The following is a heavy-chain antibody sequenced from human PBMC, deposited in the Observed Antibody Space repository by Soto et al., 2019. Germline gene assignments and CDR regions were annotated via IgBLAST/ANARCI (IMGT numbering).Heavy chain of an antibody. V-gene: IGHV3-23*01. Sequence: EAQLSESGGGLGQPGGSLRLSCAASGFTFTNYVMTWVRQSPGKGLEWVSSVSATGGLKYYAESVQGRFTISRDNSKNTVYLQMNNLRDEDTAMYYCAREVGAPSGWLDTWGHGTQVTVSS. D-gene: IGHD1-26*01. CDR3: AREVGAPSGWLDT. J-gene: IGHJ5*01. CDR1: GFTFTNYV. CDR2: VSATGGLK.